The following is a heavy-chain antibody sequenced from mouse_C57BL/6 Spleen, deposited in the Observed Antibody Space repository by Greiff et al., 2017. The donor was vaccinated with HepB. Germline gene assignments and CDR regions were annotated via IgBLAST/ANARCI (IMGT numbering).Heavy chain of an antibody. D-gene: IGHD1-1*01. Sequence: VKLMESGPGLVQPSQSLSITCTVSGFSFTSYGVHWVRQSPGKGLEWLGVIWSGGSTDYNAAFISRLSISKDNSKSQVFFKMNSLQADDTAIYYCARNYGSSHYYAMDYWGQGTSVTVSS. J-gene: IGHJ4*01. V-gene: IGHV2-2*01. CDR3: ARNYGSSHYYAMDY. CDR1: GFSFTSYG. CDR2: IWSGGST.